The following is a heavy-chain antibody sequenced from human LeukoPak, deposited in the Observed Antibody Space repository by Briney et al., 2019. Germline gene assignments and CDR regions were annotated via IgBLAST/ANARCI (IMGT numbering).Heavy chain of an antibody. J-gene: IGHJ3*02. D-gene: IGHD1-26*01. CDR1: GGTFSSYA. Sequence: SVKVSCKASGGTFSSYAISWVRQAPGQGLEWMGRIIPILGIANYAQKFQGRVTITADKSTSTAYMELSSLRSEDTAVYYCARAGLTNSGSYYNAFDIWGQGRMVTVSS. V-gene: IGHV1-69*04. CDR2: IIPILGIA. CDR3: ARAGLTNSGSYYNAFDI.